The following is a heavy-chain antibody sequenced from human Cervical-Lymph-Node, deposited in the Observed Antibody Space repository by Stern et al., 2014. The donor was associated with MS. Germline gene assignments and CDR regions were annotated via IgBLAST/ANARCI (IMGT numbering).Heavy chain of an antibody. CDR1: GFTFSDYY. CDR3: ARDHLSDDFWSGFNWFDP. D-gene: IGHD3-3*01. Sequence: MQLVESGGGLVKPGGSLRLSCAASGFTFSDYYMSWIRQAPGKGLEWVSYISSSGSTIYYADSVKGRFTISRDNAKNSLYLQMNSLRAEDTAVYYCARDHLSDDFWSGFNWFDPWGQGTLVTVSS. J-gene: IGHJ5*02. CDR2: ISSSGSTI. V-gene: IGHV3-11*01.